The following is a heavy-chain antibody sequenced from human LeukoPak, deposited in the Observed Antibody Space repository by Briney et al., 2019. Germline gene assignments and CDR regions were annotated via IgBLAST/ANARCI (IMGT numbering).Heavy chain of an antibody. CDR2: IWYDGSNK. Sequence: GGSLRLSCAASGFTSSSYGMHWVRQAPGKGLEWVAIIWYDGSNKYYADSVKGRFTISRDNSKNTLYLQMNSLRAEDTAVYYCASIYCGGDCYSVGLAFPGRGYYYYGMDVWGQGTTVTVSS. CDR3: ASIYCGGDCYSVGLAFPGRGYYYYGMDV. V-gene: IGHV3-33*01. CDR1: GFTSSSYG. J-gene: IGHJ6*02. D-gene: IGHD2-21*02.